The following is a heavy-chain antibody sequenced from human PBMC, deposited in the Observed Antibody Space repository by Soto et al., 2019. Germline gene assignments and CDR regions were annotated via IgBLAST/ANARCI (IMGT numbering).Heavy chain of an antibody. Sequence: EVQLVESGGGLVQPGGPLRLSCAASGFTFSNYWMHWVRQAPGKGLVWVSRTNSDGSTTSYADSVKGRFTISRDNAKNTLYLQMNSLRAEDTALYYCARVRNGDWYFDYWGQGTLVTISS. J-gene: IGHJ4*02. V-gene: IGHV3-74*01. CDR3: ARVRNGDWYFDY. CDR2: TNSDGSTT. D-gene: IGHD4-17*01. CDR1: GFTFSNYW.